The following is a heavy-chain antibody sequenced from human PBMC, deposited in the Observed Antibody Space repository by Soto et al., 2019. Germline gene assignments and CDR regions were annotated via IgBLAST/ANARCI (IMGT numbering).Heavy chain of an antibody. V-gene: IGHV1-3*01. D-gene: IGHD4-17*01. CDR1: GYTFTSYA. CDR3: ARTVGDGDYVYYYYYYMDG. CDR2: INAGNGNT. Sequence: ASVKVSCKASGYTFTSYAMHWVRQAPGQRLEWMGWINAGNGNTKYSQKFQGRVTITRDTSASTAYMELSSLRSEDTAVYYCARTVGDGDYVYYYYYYMDGWGKGTKVTVSS. J-gene: IGHJ6*03.